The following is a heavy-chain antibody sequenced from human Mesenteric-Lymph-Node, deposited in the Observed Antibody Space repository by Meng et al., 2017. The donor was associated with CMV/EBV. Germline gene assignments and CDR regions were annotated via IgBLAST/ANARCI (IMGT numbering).Heavy chain of an antibody. Sequence: SETLSLTCTVSGGSISSYYWSWIRQPPGKGLEWIGYMYYSGSTNYKSSLKSRVTISVDTSKNQFSLKLSSVTAADTAVYYCARHISSPLGRWFDPWGQGTLVTVSS. CDR3: ARHISSPLGRWFDP. J-gene: IGHJ5*02. V-gene: IGHV4-59*08. CDR2: MYYSGST. D-gene: IGHD3-3*02. CDR1: GGSISSYY.